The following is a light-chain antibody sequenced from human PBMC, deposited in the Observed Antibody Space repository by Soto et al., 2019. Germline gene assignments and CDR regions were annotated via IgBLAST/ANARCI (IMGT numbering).Light chain of an antibody. CDR2: SNN. Sequence: QSVLTQPPSASGTPGQRVTISCSGSSSNIGSNTVNWYQQLPGTAPKLLIYSNNQRPSGVPGRFSGSKSGTSASLAISGLQYEDEADYYCAEWDARLNALFGTGTKLTVL. CDR3: AEWDARLNAL. V-gene: IGLV1-44*01. CDR1: SSNIGSNT. J-gene: IGLJ1*01.